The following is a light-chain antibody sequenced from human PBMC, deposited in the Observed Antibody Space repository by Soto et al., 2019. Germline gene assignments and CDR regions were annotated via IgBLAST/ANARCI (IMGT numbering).Light chain of an antibody. CDR3: TSYTTISTLA. Sequence: QSALTQPASVSGSPGQSITISCTGTSSDVGGYNYVSWYQQHPGKVPKLMIYEVSYRPSGVSNRFSGSKSGNTASLTISGLQAEVEADYYCTSYTTISTLAFGGGTKLTVL. CDR1: SSDVGGYNY. V-gene: IGLV2-14*01. CDR2: EVS. J-gene: IGLJ3*02.